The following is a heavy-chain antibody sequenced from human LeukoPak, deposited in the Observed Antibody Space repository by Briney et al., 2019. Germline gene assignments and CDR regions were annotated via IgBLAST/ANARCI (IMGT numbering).Heavy chain of an antibody. D-gene: IGHD2/OR15-2a*01. V-gene: IGHV3-15*01. J-gene: IGHJ4*02. CDR1: GFTFSKAW. CDR3: TTVAYNSLFF. Sequence: GGSLRLSCATSGFTFSKAWMTWVRQAPGKGLEWVGRIKSKTDGGATDYAAPVKGRFTISTDDSKTTLYLQMHSLKTEDTAVYYCTTVAYNSLFFRGQGTLVTVSS. CDR2: IKSKTDGGAT.